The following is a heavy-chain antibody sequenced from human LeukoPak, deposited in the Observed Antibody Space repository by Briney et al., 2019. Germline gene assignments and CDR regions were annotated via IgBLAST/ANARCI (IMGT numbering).Heavy chain of an antibody. CDR3: ARRDSSSWGFDY. Sequence: GGSLRLSCAASGFTFSSYSMNWVRQVPGKGLEWVSPISSSSSYIYYADSVKGRFTISRDNAKNSLYLQMNSLRAEDTAVYYCARRDSSSWGFDYWGQGTLVTVSS. CDR1: GFTFSSYS. CDR2: ISSSSSYI. V-gene: IGHV3-21*01. D-gene: IGHD6-13*01. J-gene: IGHJ4*02.